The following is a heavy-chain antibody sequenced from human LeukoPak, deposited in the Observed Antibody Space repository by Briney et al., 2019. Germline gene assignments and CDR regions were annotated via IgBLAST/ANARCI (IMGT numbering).Heavy chain of an antibody. J-gene: IGHJ4*02. CDR2: IYYSGST. D-gene: IGHD2-21*02. CDR3: ARRAYTYCGGDCYYYYFDY. V-gene: IGHV4-59*01. CDR1: GDSMSSYY. Sequence: SETLSLTCTVSGDSMSSYYWSWIRQPPGKGLELIAYIYYSGSTNYNPSLKSRVTISVDTSKNQFSLKLSSVTAADTAVYYCARRAYTYCGGDCYYYYFDYCGQGTLVTVSS.